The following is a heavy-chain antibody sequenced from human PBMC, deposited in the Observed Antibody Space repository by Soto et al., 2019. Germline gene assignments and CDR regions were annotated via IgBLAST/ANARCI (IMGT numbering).Heavy chain of an antibody. Sequence: QVQLVESGGGVVQPGRSLRLSCAASGFTFSSYGMHWVRQAPGKGLEWVAVISYEARNNYYADSVKGRFTIARDKSKRTMSRQMNSLRAEDTAVYYCATDQCEDVLYYFDYWGQGTLVTVSS. J-gene: IGHJ4*02. D-gene: IGHD3-16*01. V-gene: IGHV3-30*03. CDR2: ISYEARNN. CDR1: GFTFSSYG. CDR3: ATDQCEDVLYYFDY.